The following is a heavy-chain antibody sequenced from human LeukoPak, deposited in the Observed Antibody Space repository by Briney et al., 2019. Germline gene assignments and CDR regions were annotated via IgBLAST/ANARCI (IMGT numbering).Heavy chain of an antibody. V-gene: IGHV4-59*01. CDR3: ARTAVAGTIDY. Sequence: SETLSLTCTVSGGSISSYYWSWIRQPLGKGLEWIGYIYYSGSTNYNPSLRSRVTISVDTSKNQFSLKLSSVTAADTAVYYCARTAVAGTIDYWGQGTLVTVSS. J-gene: IGHJ4*02. CDR1: GGSISSYY. D-gene: IGHD6-19*01. CDR2: IYYSGST.